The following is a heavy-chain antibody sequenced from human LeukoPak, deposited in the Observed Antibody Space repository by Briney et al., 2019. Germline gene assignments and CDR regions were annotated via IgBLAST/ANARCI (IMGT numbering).Heavy chain of an antibody. CDR1: GGTFSSYA. CDR3: ARGAGIAAAGVDYYYGMDV. J-gene: IGHJ6*04. Sequence: GASVKVSCKASGGTFSSYAISWVRQAPGQGLEWMGRIIPIFGTANYAQKFQGRVTITADESTSTAYMELSSLRSEDTAVYYCARGAGIAAAGVDYYYGMDVWGKGTTVTVSS. D-gene: IGHD6-13*01. V-gene: IGHV1-69*15. CDR2: IIPIFGTA.